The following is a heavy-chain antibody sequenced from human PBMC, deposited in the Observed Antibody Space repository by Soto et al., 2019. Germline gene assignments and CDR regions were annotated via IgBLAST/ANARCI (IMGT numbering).Heavy chain of an antibody. J-gene: IGHJ5*02. D-gene: IGHD3-10*01. Sequence: PGESLKISCKGSGYSFTSYWIGWVRQMPGKGLEWMGIIYPDDSDTRYSPSFQGQVTISADKSISTAYLQWSSLKASDTAMYYCAVGYYGSGSYRYNWFDPWGQGTLVTVSS. CDR3: AVGYYGSGSYRYNWFDP. CDR2: IYPDDSDT. CDR1: GYSFTSYW. V-gene: IGHV5-51*01.